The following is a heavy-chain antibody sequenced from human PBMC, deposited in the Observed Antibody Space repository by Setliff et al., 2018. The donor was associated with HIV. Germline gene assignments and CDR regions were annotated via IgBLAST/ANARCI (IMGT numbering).Heavy chain of an antibody. CDR1: GVTFSSNNYY. J-gene: IGHJ2*01. CDR2: VFYSGST. V-gene: IGHV4-39*07. D-gene: IGHD6-13*01. Sequence: PSETLSLTCAVFGVTFSSNNYYWGWIRQPPGKGLEWIGTVFYSGSTSYSPPLKSRVTISVDTSKDQFSLRLSSVTAADTAVYYCARPTASYSSSWDSWYFDLWGRGTLVTVPQ. CDR3: ARPTASYSSSWDSWYFDL.